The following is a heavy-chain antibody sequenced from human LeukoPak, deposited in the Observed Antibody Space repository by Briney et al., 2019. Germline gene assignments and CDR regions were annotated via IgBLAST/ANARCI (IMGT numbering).Heavy chain of an antibody. CDR1: GFTFSSYA. D-gene: IGHD3-22*01. CDR3: ARGEGYYDSSGSYLNFDY. CDR2: INHSGST. J-gene: IGHJ4*02. Sequence: GSLRLSCAASGFTFSSYAMSWVRQPPGKGLEWIGEINHSGSTKYNPSLKSRVTISVDTSKNQFSLKLSSVTAADTAVYYCARGEGYYDSSGSYLNFDYWGQGTLVTVSS. V-gene: IGHV4-34*01.